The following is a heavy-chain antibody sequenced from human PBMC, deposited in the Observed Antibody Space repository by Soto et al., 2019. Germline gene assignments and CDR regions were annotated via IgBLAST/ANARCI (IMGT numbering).Heavy chain of an antibody. CDR1: GGSISSGGYS. D-gene: IGHD3-22*01. V-gene: IGHV4-30-2*02. J-gene: IGHJ4*02. CDR3: ARYYDSSGYHLYFDY. Sequence: SETRSLACAVSGGSISSGGYSWSWIRQPPGKGLEWIGYIYHSGSTYYNPSLKSRVTISVDTSKNQFSLKLSSVTAADTAVYYCARYYDSSGYHLYFDYWGQGTLVTVSS. CDR2: IYHSGST.